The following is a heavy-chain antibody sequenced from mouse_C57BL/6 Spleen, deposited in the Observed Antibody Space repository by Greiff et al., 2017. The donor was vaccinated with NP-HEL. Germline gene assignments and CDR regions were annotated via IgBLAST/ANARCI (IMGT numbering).Heavy chain of an antibody. D-gene: IGHD1-1*01. CDR2: IYPGDGDT. CDR3: ARERLTTVVAGDYFDY. V-gene: IGHV1-82*01. Sequence: VQLQQSGPELVKPGASVKISCKASGYAFSSSWMNWVKQRPGKGLEWIGRIYPGDGDTNYNGKFKGKATLTADKSSSTAYMQLSSLTSEDSAVYFCARERLTTVVAGDYFDYWGQGTTLTVSS. CDR1: GYAFSSSW. J-gene: IGHJ2*01.